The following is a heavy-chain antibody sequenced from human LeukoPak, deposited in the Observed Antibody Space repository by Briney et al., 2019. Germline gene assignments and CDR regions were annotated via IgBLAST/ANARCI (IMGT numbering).Heavy chain of an antibody. J-gene: IGHJ6*03. D-gene: IGHD6-6*01. CDR2: ISSSSSYI. V-gene: IGHV3-21*01. Sequence: PGGSLRLSCAASGFTFSSYSMNWVRQAPGKGLEWVSSISSSSSYIYYADSVKGRFTISRDNAKNSLYLQMNSLRAEDTAVYYCARIVPPAYSSSLYYYYYYMDVWGKGTTVTVSS. CDR1: GFTFSSYS. CDR3: ARIVPPAYSSSLYYYYYYMDV.